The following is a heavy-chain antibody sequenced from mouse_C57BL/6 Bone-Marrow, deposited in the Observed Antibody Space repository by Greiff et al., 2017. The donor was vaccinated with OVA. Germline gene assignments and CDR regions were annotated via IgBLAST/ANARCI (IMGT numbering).Heavy chain of an antibody. CDR2: IYPGSGST. J-gene: IGHJ3*01. V-gene: IGHV1-55*01. Sequence: QVQLQQPGAELVKPGASVKLSCTASGYTFTSYWITWVKQRPGQGLEWIGDIYPGSGSTNYNEKFKSKATLTVDTSSSTAYMQLSSLMSEDAAVEYCARDYRNPGAYWGQGTLVTVSA. D-gene: IGHD2-5*01. CDR3: ARDYRNPGAY. CDR1: GYTFTSYW.